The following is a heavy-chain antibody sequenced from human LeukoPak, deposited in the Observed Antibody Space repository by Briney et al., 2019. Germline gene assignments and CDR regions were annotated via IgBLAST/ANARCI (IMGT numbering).Heavy chain of an antibody. V-gene: IGHV3-23*01. D-gene: IGHD3-10*01. CDR3: AKELTVPGTNYGSGSYWDLDS. CDR2: ISGNGDNT. CDR1: GFIFGNYA. Sequence: GGSLRLSCAASGFIFGNYAMTWVRQAPGKGLEWVSSISGNGDNTYYADSVKGRFTVSRDTSKDILCLQMNNLRAEDTAIYYCAKELTVPGTNYGSGSYWDLDSWGQGTMVIVSS. J-gene: IGHJ4*02.